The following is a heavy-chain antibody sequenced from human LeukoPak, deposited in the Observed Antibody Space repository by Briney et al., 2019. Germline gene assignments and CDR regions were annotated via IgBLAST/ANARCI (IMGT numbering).Heavy chain of an antibody. CDR1: GGSISSSNW. CDR3: ARAGRGSGWYVDYYYYYMDV. CDR2: IYYSGST. D-gene: IGHD6-19*01. V-gene: IGHV4-4*02. Sequence: PSETLSLTCAVSGGSISSSNWWSWVRQPPGKGLEWIGSIYYSGSTYYNPSLKSRVTISVDTSKNQFSLKLSSVTAADTAVYYCARAGRGSGWYVDYYYYYMDVWGKGTTVTISS. J-gene: IGHJ6*03.